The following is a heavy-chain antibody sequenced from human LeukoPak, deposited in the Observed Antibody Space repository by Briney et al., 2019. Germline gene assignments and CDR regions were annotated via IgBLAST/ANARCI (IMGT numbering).Heavy chain of an antibody. CDR1: GGTFSSYA. J-gene: IGHJ5*02. D-gene: IGHD6-13*01. CDR2: IIPIFGTA. CDR3: ARVGVAAAGTRWFDP. V-gene: IGHV1-69*13. Sequence: ASVKVSCKASGGTFSSYAISWVRQAPGQGLEWMGGIIPIFGTANYAQKFQGRVTITADESTSTAYMELSSLRSEDTAVYYCARVGVAAAGTRWFDPWGQGTLVTVSS.